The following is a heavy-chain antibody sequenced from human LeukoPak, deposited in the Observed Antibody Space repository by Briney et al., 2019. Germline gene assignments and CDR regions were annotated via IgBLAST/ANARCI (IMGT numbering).Heavy chain of an antibody. J-gene: IGHJ4*02. Sequence: GASVKVSCKASGYTFTSYDIHWVRQATGQGLEWMGRMNPNRGDTDYAQKFQGRVTITADKSTSTAYMELSSLRSEDTAVYYCAYLADYGGNPDFDYWGQGALVTVSS. CDR1: GYTFTSYD. CDR3: AYLADYGGNPDFDY. D-gene: IGHD4-23*01. V-gene: IGHV1-8*01. CDR2: MNPNRGDT.